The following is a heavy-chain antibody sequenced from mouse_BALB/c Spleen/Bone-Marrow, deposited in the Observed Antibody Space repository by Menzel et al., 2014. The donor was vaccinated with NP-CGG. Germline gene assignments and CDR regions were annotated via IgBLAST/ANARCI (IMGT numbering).Heavy chain of an antibody. J-gene: IGHJ3*01. CDR1: GYTFTEYT. D-gene: IGHD2-2*01. V-gene: IGHV1-18*01. CDR3: ARSYGYERSWFAY. Sequence: EVQLQQSGPEVVKPGASVKISCKTPGYTFTEYTMHWVKQSHGKSLEWIGGINPNNGGTTYNQKFKGKATLTVDKSSSTAYMELRSLTSEDSAVYYCARSYGYERSWFAYWGQGTLVTVSA. CDR2: INPNNGGT.